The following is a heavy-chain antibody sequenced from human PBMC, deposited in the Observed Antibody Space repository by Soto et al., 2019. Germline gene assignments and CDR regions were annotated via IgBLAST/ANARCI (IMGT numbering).Heavy chain of an antibody. D-gene: IGHD3-10*01. CDR2: ISAHKLKT. CDR3: ARDSMIRGVTNDY. Sequence: QVQLVQSGAEVKKPGASVKVSCKASGYIFTNYGITWVRQAPGQGLEWMGWISAHKLKTNYAQEFQGRVTMTTDTSTTTAYMELRSLRSDDTAVYYCARDSMIRGVTNDYWGQGTLVTVSS. V-gene: IGHV1-18*01. CDR1: GYIFTNYG. J-gene: IGHJ4*02.